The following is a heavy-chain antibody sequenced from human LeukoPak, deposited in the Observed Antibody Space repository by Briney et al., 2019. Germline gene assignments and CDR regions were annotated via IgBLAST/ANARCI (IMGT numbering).Heavy chain of an antibody. CDR3: ARRMTYGKPYFDY. CDR2: ISYSGNT. D-gene: IGHD3/OR15-3a*01. CDR1: GGPISSDSYF. Sequence: SETLSLTCTVSGGPISSDSYFWGWIRQPPGKGLEWIGSISYSGNTYYNLSLKSRVTISVDTSKNQFSLKLSSVTAADTAVYYCARRMTYGKPYFDYWGQGTLVTVSS. V-gene: IGHV4-39*01. J-gene: IGHJ4*02.